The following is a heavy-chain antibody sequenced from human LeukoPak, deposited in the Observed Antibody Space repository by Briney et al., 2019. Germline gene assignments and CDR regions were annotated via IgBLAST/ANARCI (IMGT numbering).Heavy chain of an antibody. V-gene: IGHV3-30*02. J-gene: IGHJ4*02. CDR2: IRYDGSNK. Sequence: GGSLRLSCAASGFTFSSYGMHWVRQAPGKGLELVAFIRYDGSNKYYADSVKGRFTISRDNSKNTLYLQMNSLRAEDTAVYYCAKVYYYDSSGYYYRYNFDYWGQGTLVTVSS. CDR3: AKVYYYDSSGYYYRYNFDY. CDR1: GFTFSSYG. D-gene: IGHD3-22*01.